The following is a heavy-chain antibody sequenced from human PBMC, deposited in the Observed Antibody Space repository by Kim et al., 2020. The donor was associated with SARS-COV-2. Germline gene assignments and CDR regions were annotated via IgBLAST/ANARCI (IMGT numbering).Heavy chain of an antibody. V-gene: IGHV1-69*02. J-gene: IGHJ1*01. Sequence: FQGRVTITADKSTSTAYMELSSLRSEDTAVYYCARCSAGIAAAGTEYFQHWGQGTLVTVSS. D-gene: IGHD6-13*01. CDR3: ARCSAGIAAAGTEYFQH.